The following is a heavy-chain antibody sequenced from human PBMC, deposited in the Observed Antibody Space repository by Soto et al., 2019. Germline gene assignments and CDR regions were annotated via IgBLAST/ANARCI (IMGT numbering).Heavy chain of an antibody. CDR1: GGTFSSYA. V-gene: IGHV1-69*12. CDR2: IIPIFGTA. Sequence: QVQLVQSGAEVKKPGSSVKVSCKASGGTFSSYAISWVRQAPGQGLEWMGGIIPIFGTATYAQKFQGRVTITADESTSTAYRELSSLRAEDTAVYYCARARRGSYWRVNDYYFDYWGQGTLVTVSS. CDR3: ARARRGSYWRVNDYYFDY. J-gene: IGHJ4*02. D-gene: IGHD1-26*01.